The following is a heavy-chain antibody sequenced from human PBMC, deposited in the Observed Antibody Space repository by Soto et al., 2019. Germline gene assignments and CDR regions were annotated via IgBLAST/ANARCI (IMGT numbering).Heavy chain of an antibody. J-gene: IGHJ6*02. CDR1: GFTFSSYS. V-gene: IGHV3-48*01. Sequence: EVQLVESGGGLVQPGGSLRLSCAASGFTFSSYSMNWVRQAPGKGLEWVSYISTSSTTIYYADSVKGLFTISRGNAKNSLYLRMNLRIAEYTAVYYCATSLDVWGQGTTVTVSS. CDR3: ATSLDV. CDR2: ISTSSTTI.